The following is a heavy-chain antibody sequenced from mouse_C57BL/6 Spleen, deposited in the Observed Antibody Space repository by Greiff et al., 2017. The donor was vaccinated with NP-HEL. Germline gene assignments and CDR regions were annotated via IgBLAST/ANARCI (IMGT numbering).Heavy chain of an antibody. J-gene: IGHJ3*01. CDR2: ISSGSSTI. CDR1: GFTFSDYG. D-gene: IGHD2-4*01. Sequence: EVQVVESGGGLVKPGGSLKLSCAASGFTFSDYGMHWVRQAPEKGLEWVAYISSGSSTIYYADTVKGRFTISRDNAKNTLFLQMTSLRSEDTAMYYCARDYDYDDDAFAYWGQGTLVTVSA. CDR3: ARDYDYDDDAFAY. V-gene: IGHV5-17*01.